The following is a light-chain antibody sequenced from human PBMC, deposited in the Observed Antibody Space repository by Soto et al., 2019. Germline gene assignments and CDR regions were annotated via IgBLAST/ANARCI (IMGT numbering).Light chain of an antibody. CDR2: GAI. Sequence: DIVLRQSPGTLSLSPGQRATLSCRASQNIRSNYIAWFQQKRGQPPRLLIYGAINRATGIPARFSGSGSGTEFSLTIGSLESEDFVVYYCQQYHSPPLTFGPGTKVEI. CDR1: QNIRSNY. J-gene: IGKJ1*01. CDR3: QQYHSPPLT. V-gene: IGKV3-20*01.